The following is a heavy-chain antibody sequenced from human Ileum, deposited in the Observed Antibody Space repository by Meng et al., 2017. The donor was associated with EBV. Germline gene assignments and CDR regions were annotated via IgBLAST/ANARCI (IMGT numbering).Heavy chain of an antibody. CDR3: ARLDSSGYYFGGWFDP. D-gene: IGHD3-22*01. CDR1: GGSIISSKW. J-gene: IGHJ5*02. V-gene: IGHV4-4*02. CDR2: IYHHGTT. Sequence: QVTLQESGPRLVKPSGTVSLTCAVSGGSIISSKWWSWVRQSPGTGLEWIGEIYHHGTTNYNPSLKSRVTISVDTSKNKFFLNLTSLTAADTAVYYCARLDSSGYYFGGWFDPWGQGILVTVSS.